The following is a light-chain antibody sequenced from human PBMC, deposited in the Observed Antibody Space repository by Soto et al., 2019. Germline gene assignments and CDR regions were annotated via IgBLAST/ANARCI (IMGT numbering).Light chain of an antibody. Sequence: QSVLAQPASVSGSPGQSITISCTVRSSDIGAYHYVSWFQQYPGKAPKLIISEVSNRPSGVSNRFSGSKSGTAASLNISGLQTEDEADYFCFSFTTDWTHGFGTGTKVTVL. J-gene: IGLJ1*01. V-gene: IGLV2-14*01. CDR1: SSDIGAYHY. CDR3: FSFTTDWTHG. CDR2: EVS.